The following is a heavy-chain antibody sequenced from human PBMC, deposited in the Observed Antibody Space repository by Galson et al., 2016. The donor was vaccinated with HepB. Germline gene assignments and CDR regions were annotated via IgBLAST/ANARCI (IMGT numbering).Heavy chain of an antibody. Sequence: SLRLSCAASGFNVSNNYMSWVRQAPGKGLEWVSVIYRGGRTYYADSVKGRFTVSRDNSKNTLYVQMNSLRAEDTAIYYCARDLHIVGGSSPNTGMDVWGQGTTVTVSS. CDR3: ARDLHIVGGSSPNTGMDV. J-gene: IGHJ6*02. V-gene: IGHV3-53*01. CDR1: GFNVSNNY. CDR2: IYRGGRT. D-gene: IGHD1-26*01.